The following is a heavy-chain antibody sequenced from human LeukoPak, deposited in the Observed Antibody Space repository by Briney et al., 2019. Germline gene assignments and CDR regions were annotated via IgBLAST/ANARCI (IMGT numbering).Heavy chain of an antibody. J-gene: IGHJ4*02. D-gene: IGHD3-22*01. CDR1: GLTFSSNG. CDR2: ISGSGDKT. CDR3: AKTNGYYDL. Sequence: GGSLRLSCAASGLTFSSNGMSWVRKAPGKGLEWVSSISGSGDKTYYADSVKGRFTISRDNSKSTMYLQMNSLRAEDTAVYHCAKTNGYYDLWGQGTLVIVSS. V-gene: IGHV3-23*01.